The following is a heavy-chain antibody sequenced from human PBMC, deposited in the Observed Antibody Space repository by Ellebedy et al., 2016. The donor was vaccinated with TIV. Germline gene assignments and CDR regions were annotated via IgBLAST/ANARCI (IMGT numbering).Heavy chain of an antibody. J-gene: IGHJ4*02. Sequence: GESLKISCAASGFTFNNYWMHSVRQAPGTGLVWVPRLKGDGIATDYVDSVKGRFTVSSDNAKNPVYLHMNSLRSDDTGIYYCVRARGRSSDWDGRLDYWGQGTLVTVSS. D-gene: IGHD6-25*01. CDR3: VRARGRSSDWDGRLDY. CDR1: GFTFNNYW. V-gene: IGHV3-74*01. CDR2: LKGDGIAT.